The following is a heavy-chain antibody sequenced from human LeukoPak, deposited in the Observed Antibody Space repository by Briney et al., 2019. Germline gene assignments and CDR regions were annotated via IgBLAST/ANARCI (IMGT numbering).Heavy chain of an antibody. CDR2: ISSSSSYI. D-gene: IGHD2-21*02. CDR1: GFTFSSNS. J-gene: IGHJ4*02. Sequence: GGSLRLSCAASGFTFSSNSMNWVRQAPGKGLEWVSSISSSSSYIYYADSVKGRFTISRDNAKNSLYLQMNSLRAEDTAVYYCAREGGPYCGGDCYSYYFDSWGQGTLVTVSS. V-gene: IGHV3-21*01. CDR3: AREGGPYCGGDCYSYYFDS.